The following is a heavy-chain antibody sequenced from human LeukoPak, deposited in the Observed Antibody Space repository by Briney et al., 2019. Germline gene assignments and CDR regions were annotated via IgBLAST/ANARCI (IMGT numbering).Heavy chain of an antibody. CDR2: ISGSGGST. CDR1: GFTFSSYA. J-gene: IGHJ4*02. D-gene: IGHD3-22*01. Sequence: PGGSLRLSCAASGFTFSSYAMSWVRQAPGKELEWVSAISGSGGSTYYADSAKGRFAISRDNSKNTLYLQMNSLRAEDTAVYYCAKGGAYYYDSSAYYRDWGQGTLVTVSS. CDR3: AKGGAYYYDSSAYYRD. V-gene: IGHV3-23*01.